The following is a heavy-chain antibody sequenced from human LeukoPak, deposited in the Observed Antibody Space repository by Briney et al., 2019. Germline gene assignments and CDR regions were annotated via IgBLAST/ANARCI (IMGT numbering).Heavy chain of an antibody. CDR2: ISAYNGNT. CDR3: ARGQYCSGGSCWDDAFDI. D-gene: IGHD2-15*01. V-gene: IGHV1-18*04. Sequence: ASVKVSCKASGYTFTSYGISWVRQAPGQGLEWMGWISAYNGNTNYAQKLQGRVTMTTDTSTSTAYMELRSLRSDDTAVYYCARGQYCSGGSCWDDAFDIWGQGTMVTVSS. CDR1: GYTFTSYG. J-gene: IGHJ3*02.